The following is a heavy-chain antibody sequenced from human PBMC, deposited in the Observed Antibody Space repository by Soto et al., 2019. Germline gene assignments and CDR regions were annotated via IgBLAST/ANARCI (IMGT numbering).Heavy chain of an antibody. CDR3: ARDSSPTLSNNLYSYYYGMDV. CDR2: ISYDGSNK. J-gene: IGHJ6*02. V-gene: IGHV3-30-3*01. D-gene: IGHD4-4*01. CDR1: GFTFSSYA. Sequence: HPVGSLRLSCAASGFTFSSYAIHWVRQAPGKGLEWVALISYDGSNKYYADSVKGRFTISRDNSKNTLFLQMNSLSAEDTAVYYCARDSSPTLSNNLYSYYYGMDVWGQGTTVTVSS.